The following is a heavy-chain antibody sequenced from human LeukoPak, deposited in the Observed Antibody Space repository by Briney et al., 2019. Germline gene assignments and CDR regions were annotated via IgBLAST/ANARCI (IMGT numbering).Heavy chain of an antibody. D-gene: IGHD3-16*01. CDR3: ARSLPLRLGDQGLYGMDV. CDR2: INPNSGGT. V-gene: IGHV1-2*04. Sequence: RVASVNVSCKASGYTFTGYYMHWVRQAPGQGLEWMGWINPNSGGTNYAQKFQGWVTMTRDTSISTAYMELSRLRSDDTVVYYCARSLPLRLGDQGLYGMDVWGQGTTVTVSS. CDR1: GYTFTGYY. J-gene: IGHJ6*02.